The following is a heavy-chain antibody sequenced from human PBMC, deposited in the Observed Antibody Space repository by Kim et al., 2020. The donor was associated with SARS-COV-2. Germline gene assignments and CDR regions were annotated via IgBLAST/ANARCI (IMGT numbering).Heavy chain of an antibody. V-gene: IGHV3-23*01. CDR3: AKDRTYNDGRWDFGN. CDR1: GFTVNSFS. D-gene: IGHD3-16*01. Sequence: GGSLRLSCVVSGFTVNSFSMTWVRQSPGKGLEWVSGVLTDGTTFYADSVKGRFTISRDRSKNALLLQMRDLIGADTAIYYCAKDRTYNDGRWDFGNWGRGTLVTVSS. J-gene: IGHJ4*02. CDR2: VLTDGTT.